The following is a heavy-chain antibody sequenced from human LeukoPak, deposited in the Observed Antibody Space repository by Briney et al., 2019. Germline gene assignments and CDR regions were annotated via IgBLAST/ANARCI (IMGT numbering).Heavy chain of an antibody. Sequence: GGSLRLSCAASGFTFDDYGMSWVRQAPGKGLEWVSGINWNGGSTGYADSVKGRFTISRDNAKNSLYLQMNSLRAEDTALYYCARRGKRPGYYYYCMDVWGKGTTVTVSS. CDR1: GFTFDDYG. D-gene: IGHD3-10*01. CDR3: ARRGKRPGYYYYCMDV. V-gene: IGHV3-20*04. J-gene: IGHJ6*03. CDR2: INWNGGST.